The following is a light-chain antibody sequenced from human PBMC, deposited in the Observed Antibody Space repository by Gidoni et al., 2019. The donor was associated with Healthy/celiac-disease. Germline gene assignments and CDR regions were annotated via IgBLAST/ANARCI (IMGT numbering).Light chain of an antibody. J-gene: IGKJ4*01. CDR1: QSVSSY. V-gene: IGKV3-11*01. CDR3: QQRSNWPLT. CDR2: DAS. Sequence: EIVLTHSPATLSLSPGERATLSCSASQSVSSYLAWYQQKPGQAPRLLIYDASNRATGIPARFSGSGYGTDFTLTISSLEHEDFAVYYCQQRSNWPLTFXGXTKVEIK.